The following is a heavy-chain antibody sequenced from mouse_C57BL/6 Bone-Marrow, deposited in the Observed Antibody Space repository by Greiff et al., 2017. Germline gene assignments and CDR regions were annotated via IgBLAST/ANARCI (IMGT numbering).Heavy chain of an antibody. V-gene: IGHV1-53*01. CDR1: GYTFTSYW. CDR2: INPSNGGT. D-gene: IGHD2-13*01. J-gene: IGHJ4*01. CDR3: ARCGLTTLYAMDY. Sequence: VQLQQPGTELVKPGASVTLSCKASGYTFTSYWMHWVKQRPGQGLEWIGNINPSNGGTNYNEKFKSKATLTVDKSSSTAYMQLSSLTSEDSAVYYCARCGLTTLYAMDYWGQGTSVTVSS.